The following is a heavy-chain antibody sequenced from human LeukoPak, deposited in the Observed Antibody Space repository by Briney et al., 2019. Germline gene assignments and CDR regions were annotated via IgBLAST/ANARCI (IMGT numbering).Heavy chain of an antibody. Sequence: GGSLRLSCAASGFTFSSDAMSWVRQAPGKGLEWVSVIYSGGSTYYADSVKGRFTISRDNSKNTLYLQMNSLRAEDTAVYYCARDASLTYYYDSSGWYWGQGTLVTVSS. CDR2: IYSGGST. J-gene: IGHJ4*02. CDR1: GFTFSSDA. D-gene: IGHD3-22*01. CDR3: ARDASLTYYYDSSGWY. V-gene: IGHV3-66*01.